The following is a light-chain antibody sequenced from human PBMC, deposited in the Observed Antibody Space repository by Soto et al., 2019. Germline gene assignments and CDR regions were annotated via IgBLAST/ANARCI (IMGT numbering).Light chain of an antibody. V-gene: IGLV2-14*01. J-gene: IGLJ1*01. CDR1: SSDIGGYNY. Sequence: QSVLTQPGSVSGSPGQSITISCTGTSSDIGGYNYVSWYQQHPGKAPKLMIYEVTNRPSGVSTRFSGSKSGNTASLTISGIQAEDDADYYCCLFTIGNPDYVFGTGTKLTVL. CDR2: EVT. CDR3: CLFTIGNPDYV.